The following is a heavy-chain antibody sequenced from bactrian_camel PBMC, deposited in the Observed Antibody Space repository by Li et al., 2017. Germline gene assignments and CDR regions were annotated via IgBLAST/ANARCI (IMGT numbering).Heavy chain of an antibody. J-gene: IGHJ4*01. CDR2: INSGRDTT. D-gene: IGHD7*01. CDR1: GFTFSSYT. CDR3: AAAQFTCAPNGGKIVGDFDL. Sequence: VQLVESGGGLVQPGGSLRLSCATSGFTFSSYTMSWVRQAPGKGLEWVANINSGRDTTNYADSVKGRFTISQDNAKKTTFLQMNDLKPEDTAMYYCAAAQFTCAPNGGKIVGDFDLWGQGTQVTVS. V-gene: IGHV3S35*01.